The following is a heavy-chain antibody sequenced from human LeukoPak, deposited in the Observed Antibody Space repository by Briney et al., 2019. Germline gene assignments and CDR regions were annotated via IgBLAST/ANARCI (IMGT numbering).Heavy chain of an antibody. J-gene: IGHJ4*02. D-gene: IGHD1-1*01. CDR1: GFTFSNYA. Sequence: PGGSLRLSCAASGFTFSNYAIHWVRQAPGKGLEWVADISYDGSNKYYADSVKGQFTISRDNSKNTLYLQMDSLRAEDTAVYYCAKHWNPLIDYYFDYWGQGTLVTVSS. CDR2: ISYDGSNK. V-gene: IGHV3-30-3*02. CDR3: AKHWNPLIDYYFDY.